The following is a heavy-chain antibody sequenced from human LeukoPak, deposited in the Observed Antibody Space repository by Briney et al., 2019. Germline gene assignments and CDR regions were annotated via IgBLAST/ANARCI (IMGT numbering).Heavy chain of an antibody. CDR3: ARHQWVPAFDI. V-gene: IGHV4-59*08. CDR1: GGSISSYY. J-gene: IGHJ3*02. Sequence: SETLSLTCTVSGGSISSYYWSWIRQPPGKGLEWIGYIYYTGSTNNTSLKSRVTISVDTSKNQFSLKLSSVTAADTAVYYCARHQWVPAFDIWGQGTMVTVSS. CDR2: IYYTGST. D-gene: IGHD1-26*01.